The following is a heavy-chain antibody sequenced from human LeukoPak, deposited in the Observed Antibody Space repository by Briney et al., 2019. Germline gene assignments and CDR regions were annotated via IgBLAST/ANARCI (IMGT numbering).Heavy chain of an antibody. J-gene: IGHJ4*02. CDR3: ATGWNYGGVFDY. CDR2: FDPEDGET. D-gene: IGHD1-7*01. Sequence: ASVKVSCKVSGYTLTELSMHWVRQAPGKGLEWMGGFDPEDGETIYAQKFQGRVTMTEDTSTDTAYMELSSLRSEDTAVYYCATGWNYGGVFDYWGQGTLVTVSS. V-gene: IGHV1-24*01. CDR1: GYTLTELS.